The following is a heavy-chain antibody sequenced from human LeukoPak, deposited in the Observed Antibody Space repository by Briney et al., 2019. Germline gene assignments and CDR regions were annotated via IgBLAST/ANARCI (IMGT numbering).Heavy chain of an antibody. V-gene: IGHV1-2*04. CDR1: GYTFTGYY. Sequence: ASVEVSCKASGYTFTGYYMHWARQAPGQGLEWMGWINPNSGGTNYAQKFQGWVTMTRDTSISTAYMELSRLRSDDTAVYYCARDLSAGGSPEGKNTFDIWGQGTMVTVSS. D-gene: IGHD6-13*01. CDR3: ARDLSAGGSPEGKNTFDI. CDR2: INPNSGGT. J-gene: IGHJ3*02.